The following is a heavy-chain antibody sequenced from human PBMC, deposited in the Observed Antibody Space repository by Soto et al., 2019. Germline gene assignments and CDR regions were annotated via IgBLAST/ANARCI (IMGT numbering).Heavy chain of an antibody. CDR3: AGLGHPGQ. Sequence: QVQLVQSGAEVKKPGSSVKVSCTASGGTLSNSVISWVRQAPAQRLEWMGGVIPIIGTANYAKKFQGRVTVTADAAPSTAYMDLSRLRPDDTAVYYCAGLGHPGQGGPGTLVIVSS. CDR2: VIPIIGTA. V-gene: IGHV1-69*01. J-gene: IGHJ4*02. CDR1: GGTLSNSV.